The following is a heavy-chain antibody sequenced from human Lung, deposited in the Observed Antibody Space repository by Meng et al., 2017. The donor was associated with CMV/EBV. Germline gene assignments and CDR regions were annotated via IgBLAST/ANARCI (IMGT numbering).Heavy chain of an antibody. CDR1: GGTFSSYA. CDR2: IIPILGIA. CDR3: ARFRLGGYPTDY. Sequence: SVXVSXKASGGTFSSYAISWVRQAPGQGLEWMGGIIPILGIANYAQKFQGRVTIPPDKSTSTAYKELSSLRSEDTAVYYCARFRLGGYPTDYWGQGTLVTVSS. D-gene: IGHD3-16*02. V-gene: IGHV1-69*10. J-gene: IGHJ4*02.